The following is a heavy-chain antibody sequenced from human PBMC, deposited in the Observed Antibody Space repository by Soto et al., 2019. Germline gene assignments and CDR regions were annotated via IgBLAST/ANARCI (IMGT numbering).Heavy chain of an antibody. D-gene: IGHD2-15*01. V-gene: IGHV1-18*01. CDR2: INTYDDKT. CDR3: ARDLGYCNSSGCFRNWFDP. Sequence: QVQLVQSGAEVKTPGASVKVSCRASGYSFRTHGISWVRQAPGQGLEWMGWINTYDDKTNFPQKFQGRITMTTDTSTSTAYMELRSLRSDDTAVYFCARDLGYCNSSGCFRNWFDPWGQGTLVTVSS. J-gene: IGHJ5*02. CDR1: GYSFRTHG.